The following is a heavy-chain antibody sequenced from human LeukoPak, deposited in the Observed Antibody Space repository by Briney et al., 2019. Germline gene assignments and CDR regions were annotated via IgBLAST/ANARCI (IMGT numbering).Heavy chain of an antibody. Sequence: SQTLSLTCTVSGGSISSGSYYRSWIRQPAGKGLEWIGRIYTSGSTNYNPSLKSRVTISVDTSKNQFSLKLSSVTAADTAVYYCARTYQDYYDSSGYYFDYWGQGTLVTVSS. CDR3: ARTYQDYYDSSGYYFDY. CDR2: IYTSGST. CDR1: GGSISSGSYY. V-gene: IGHV4-61*02. J-gene: IGHJ4*02. D-gene: IGHD3-22*01.